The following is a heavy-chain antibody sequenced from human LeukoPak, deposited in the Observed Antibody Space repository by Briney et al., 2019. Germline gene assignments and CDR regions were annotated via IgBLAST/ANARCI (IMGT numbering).Heavy chain of an antibody. V-gene: IGHV4-39*01. CDR3: ARQRADYFYHYLDV. J-gene: IGHJ6*03. CDR2: VYYGGNT. CDR1: GGSISSSSYY. Sequence: PSETLSLTCTVSGGSISSSSYYWDWIRQPPGKGLEWIGNVYYGGNTFYNSSLEGRVTISVDMSKNQFSLKLTSLTAADTAVYYCARQRADYFYHYLDVWGKGTSVTVSS.